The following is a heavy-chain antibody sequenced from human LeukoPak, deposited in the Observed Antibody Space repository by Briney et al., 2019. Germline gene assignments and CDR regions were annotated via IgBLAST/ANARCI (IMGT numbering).Heavy chain of an antibody. CDR3: ASGPKVLRFLEWLPPLFLFY. CDR1: GFTVSSNY. CDR2: IYSGGST. V-gene: IGHV3-53*01. J-gene: IGHJ4*02. D-gene: IGHD3-3*01. Sequence: PGGSLRLSCAASGFTVSSNYMSWVRQAPGKGLEWVSVIYSGGSTYYADSVKGRFTISRDNSKNTLYLQMNSLRAEDTAVYYCASGPKVLRFLEWLPPLFLFYWGQGTLVTVSS.